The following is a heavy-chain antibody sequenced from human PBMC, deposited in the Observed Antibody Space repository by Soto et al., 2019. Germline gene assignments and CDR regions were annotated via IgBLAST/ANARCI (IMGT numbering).Heavy chain of an antibody. CDR1: GYSFTSYY. J-gene: IGHJ6*02. Sequence: ASVKVSCKASGYSFTSYYMHWVRQAPGQGLEWMGIINPSGGSTSYAQKFQGRVTMTRDTFTSTVYMELSSLRSEDTAVYYCARGTGVYYYYYGMDVWGQGTTVTVSS. CDR2: INPSGGST. V-gene: IGHV1-46*01. D-gene: IGHD1-1*01. CDR3: ARGTGVYYYYYGMDV.